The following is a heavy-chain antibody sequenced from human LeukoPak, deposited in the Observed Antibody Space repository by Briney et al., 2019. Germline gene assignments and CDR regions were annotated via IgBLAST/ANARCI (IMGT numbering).Heavy chain of an antibody. V-gene: IGHV1-18*01. D-gene: IGHD4-17*01. J-gene: IGHJ5*02. CDR3: ARVSAPPDYGDYISENWFDP. Sequence: ASVKVSCKASGYTFTSYGINWVRQAPGQGLEWMGWISAYNKRNYAQKFQGRVTMTTDTSTSTAYMELRNLRSDDTAVYYCARVSAPPDYGDYISENWFDPWGQGTLVTVSS. CDR2: ISAYNKR. CDR1: GYTFTSYG.